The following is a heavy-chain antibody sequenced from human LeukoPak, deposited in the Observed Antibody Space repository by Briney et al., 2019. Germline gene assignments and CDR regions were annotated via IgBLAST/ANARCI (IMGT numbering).Heavy chain of an antibody. V-gene: IGHV4-34*01. CDR1: GGSFSGYY. CDR2: INHSGSI. D-gene: IGHD2-2*01. Sequence: SETLSLTCAAYGGSFSGYYWSWIRQPPGKGLEWIGEINHSGSINYNPSLKSRVTISVDTSKNQFSLKLSSVTAADTAVYYCARSERYCSSTSCRNFDYWGQGTLVTVSS. J-gene: IGHJ4*02. CDR3: ARSERYCSSTSCRNFDY.